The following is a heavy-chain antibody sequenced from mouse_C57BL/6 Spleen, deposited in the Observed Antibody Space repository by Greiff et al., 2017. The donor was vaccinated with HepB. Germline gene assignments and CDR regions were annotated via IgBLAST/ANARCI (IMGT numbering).Heavy chain of an antibody. D-gene: IGHD1-2*01. J-gene: IGHJ2*01. CDR3: ARYGPSDY. CDR2: INPNNGGT. Sequence: EVQLQQSGPELVKPGASVKISCKASGYTFTDYYMNWVKQSHGKSLEWIGDINPNNGGTSYNQKFKGKATLTVDKSSSTDYMELRSLTSEDSAVYYCARYGPSDYWGQGTTLTVSS. CDR1: GYTFTDYY. V-gene: IGHV1-26*01.